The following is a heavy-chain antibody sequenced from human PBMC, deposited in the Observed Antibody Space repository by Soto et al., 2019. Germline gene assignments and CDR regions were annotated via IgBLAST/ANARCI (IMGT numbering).Heavy chain of an antibody. J-gene: IGHJ3*02. D-gene: IGHD6-13*01. CDR1: GGSISSSSYY. CDR3: ASGPSTSSSWYGDAFDI. Sequence: SETLSLTCTVSGGSISSSSYYWGWIRQPPGKGLEWIGSIYYSGSTYYNPSLKSRVTISVDTSNNQFSLKLSSVTAAETAVYYCASGPSTSSSWYGDAFDIWGQGTMVTVSS. CDR2: IYYSGST. V-gene: IGHV4-39*01.